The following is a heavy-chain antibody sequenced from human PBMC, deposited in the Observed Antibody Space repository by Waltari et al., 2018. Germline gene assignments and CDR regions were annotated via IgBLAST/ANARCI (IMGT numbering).Heavy chain of an antibody. CDR1: GFTSGNFW. V-gene: IGHV3-74*02. Sequence: EEQLVESGGGLLQPGGSLRLSCAASGFTSGNFWMHWVRLVPGTGLVWVARISNDGSTTNYADFVNGRFTISRDDAKNMLYLQMNSLRAEDTAVYYCARSLAGRWYLGFDCWGQGVLVTVSS. CDR3: ARSLAGRWYLGFDC. D-gene: IGHD6-13*01. J-gene: IGHJ4*02. CDR2: ISNDGSTT.